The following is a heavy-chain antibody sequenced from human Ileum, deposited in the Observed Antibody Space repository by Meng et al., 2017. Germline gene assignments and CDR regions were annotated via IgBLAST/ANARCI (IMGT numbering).Heavy chain of an antibody. Sequence: QVQLVESGGGVVPPGSSLGLACAASGFTLSSYGMHWVRQAPGKGLEWVAIIWYDGSKKYYADSVRGRFTISRDNSRKTVYLQMNSLRAEDTAVYYCARGGLAAAGIDYWGQGTLVTVSS. CDR1: GFTLSSYG. V-gene: IGHV3-33*01. CDR3: ARGGLAAAGIDY. CDR2: IWYDGSKK. J-gene: IGHJ4*02. D-gene: IGHD6-13*01.